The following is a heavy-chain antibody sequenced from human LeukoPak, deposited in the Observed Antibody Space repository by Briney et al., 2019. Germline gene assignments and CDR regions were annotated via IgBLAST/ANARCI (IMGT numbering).Heavy chain of an antibody. D-gene: IGHD3-9*01. CDR2: ISTYNGNT. CDR3: ARDRTILNDILTGYYMYHWLDP. V-gene: IGHV1-18*01. Sequence: ASVKVSCKTSGYTFTSYGISWVRQAPGQGLEWMGWISTYNGNTNYAQKLQGRVTLTTDTSTSTAYMELRSLRSDDTAVYYCARDRTILNDILTGYYMYHWLDPWGQGTLVTVSS. J-gene: IGHJ5*02. CDR1: GYTFTSYG.